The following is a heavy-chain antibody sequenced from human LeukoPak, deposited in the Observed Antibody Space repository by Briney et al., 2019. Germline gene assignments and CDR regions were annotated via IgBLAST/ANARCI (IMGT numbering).Heavy chain of an antibody. Sequence: GGSLRLSCAASGFTFSNAWMSWVRQAPGKGLEWVGRIKSKTDGGTTDYAAPVKGRFTISRDGSKNTLYLQMNSLKTEDTAVYYCTTGRYSGSYYVSYWGQGTLVTVSS. CDR3: TTGRYSGSYYVSY. V-gene: IGHV3-15*05. CDR2: IKSKTDGGTT. D-gene: IGHD1-26*01. J-gene: IGHJ4*02. CDR1: GFTFSNAW.